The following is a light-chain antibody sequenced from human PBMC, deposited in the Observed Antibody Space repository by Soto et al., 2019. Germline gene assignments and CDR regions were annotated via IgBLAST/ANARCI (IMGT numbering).Light chain of an antibody. V-gene: IGKV3-15*01. CDR2: GAV. CDR1: QSVGGD. J-gene: IGKJ2*01. Sequence: EIVMTQSPVTLSVSPGERVTLSCRASQSVGGDLAWYQQIPGQAPRLLIYGAVTRATGVAARFSGGGSGTEFTLTVDSLQSEDLAIYYCQQYYAWPRTFGQGTKLEI. CDR3: QQYYAWPRT.